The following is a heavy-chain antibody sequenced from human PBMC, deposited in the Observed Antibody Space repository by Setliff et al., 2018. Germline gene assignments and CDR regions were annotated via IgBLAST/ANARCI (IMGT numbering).Heavy chain of an antibody. D-gene: IGHD1-26*01. V-gene: IGHV1-69*13. CDR1: GGSFSNYP. CDR3: ATVNRGGYHSIYWYFAP. J-gene: IGHJ2*01. Sequence: SVKVSCKASGGSFSNYPITWVRQAPGQGLEWMGRIIPTSGTTNYAQTLQGRVTFSADASTATAYMEVTSLGSEDTAVYYCATVNRGGYHSIYWYFAPWGRGTLVTVSS. CDR2: IIPTSGTT.